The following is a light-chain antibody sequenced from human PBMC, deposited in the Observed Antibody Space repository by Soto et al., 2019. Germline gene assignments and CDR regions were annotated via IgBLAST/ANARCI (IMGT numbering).Light chain of an antibody. CDR3: AAWDDSLSGPV. J-gene: IGLJ1*01. V-gene: IGLV1-47*01. CDR2: RNN. CDR1: SSNIGSNY. Sequence: QSALTQPPSASGTHGQRVTISCSGSSSNIGSNYVYWYQQLPGTAPKLLIYRNNQRPSGVPDRFSGSKSGTSASLAISGLRSEDEADYYCAAWDDSLSGPVFGTGTKVTVL.